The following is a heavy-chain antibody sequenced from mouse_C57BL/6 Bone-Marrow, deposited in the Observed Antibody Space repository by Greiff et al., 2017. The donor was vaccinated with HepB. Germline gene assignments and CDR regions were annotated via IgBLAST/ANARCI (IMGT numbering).Heavy chain of an antibody. CDR1: GYTFTDYY. V-gene: IGHV1-26*01. D-gene: IGHD2-3*01. Sequence: VQLQQSGPELVKPGASVKISCKASGYTFTDYYMNWVKQSHGKSLEWIGDINPNNGGTSYNQKFKGKATLTVDKSSSTAYMELRSLTSEDSAVYYCARVEGYGGYSGAYWGQGTLVTVSA. CDR2: INPNNGGT. CDR3: ARVEGYGGYSGAY. J-gene: IGHJ3*01.